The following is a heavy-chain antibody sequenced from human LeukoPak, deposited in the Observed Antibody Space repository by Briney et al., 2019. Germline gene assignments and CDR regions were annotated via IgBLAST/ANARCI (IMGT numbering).Heavy chain of an antibody. CDR3: VRSSYGLNPDY. D-gene: IGHD5-18*01. J-gene: IGHJ4*02. Sequence: ASVKVSCKASGYTFTSYYMHWVRQAPGQGLGWMGVIHPSVGSTTYAQKFQGRVTMTWDTSTSTVYMELSSLRSEDTAVYYCVRSSYGLNPDYWGQGTLVTVSS. CDR1: GYTFTSYY. CDR2: IHPSVGST. V-gene: IGHV1-46*01.